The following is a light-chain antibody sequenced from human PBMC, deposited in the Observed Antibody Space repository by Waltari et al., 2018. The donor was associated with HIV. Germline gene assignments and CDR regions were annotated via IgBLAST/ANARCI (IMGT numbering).Light chain of an antibody. J-gene: IGLJ3*02. CDR3: QSYDSTLSGSDWV. V-gene: IGLV1-40*01. CDR2: GHN. CDR1: SSNIRAGND. Sequence: QSVLTHPPSVSGAPGQRVTISCPGSSSNIRAGNDVPGYQPLPGTAPTLLIYGHNHRASGVPDRFSGSKSDTSASLAITGLQSEDEADYYCQSYDSTLSGSDWVFGGGTKLTVL.